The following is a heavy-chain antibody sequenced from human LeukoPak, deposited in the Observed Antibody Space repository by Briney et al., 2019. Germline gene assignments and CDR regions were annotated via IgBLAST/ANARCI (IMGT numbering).Heavy chain of an antibody. V-gene: IGHV3-23*01. Sequence: GGSLRLSCAASGFTFNSHAMNWVRQAPGKGLEWVSTISGSGGSTYYADSVKGRFTISRDNSKNTLYLQMNSLRADDTAVYYCAKPYYCCGDCLHYFDYWGQGTLVTVSS. D-gene: IGHD2-21*02. J-gene: IGHJ4*02. CDR1: GFTFNSHA. CDR2: ISGSGGST. CDR3: AKPYYCCGDCLHYFDY.